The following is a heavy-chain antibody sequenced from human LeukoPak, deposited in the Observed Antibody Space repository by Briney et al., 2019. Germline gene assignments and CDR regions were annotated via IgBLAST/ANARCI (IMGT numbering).Heavy chain of an antibody. CDR3: TTDLGTYYHGSQRLIPIDY. D-gene: IGHD3-10*01. CDR2: IKSKTDGETT. J-gene: IGHJ4*02. Sequence: GGSLRLSCVDSGFTFTNAWMSWVRQAPGKGLEWIGRIKSKTDGETTNYAEPVRGRFTISRDDSKSAVYLQMNSLKIEDTVVYYCTTDLGTYYHGSQRLIPIDYWGQGTLVTVSS. V-gene: IGHV3-15*01. CDR1: GFTFTNAW.